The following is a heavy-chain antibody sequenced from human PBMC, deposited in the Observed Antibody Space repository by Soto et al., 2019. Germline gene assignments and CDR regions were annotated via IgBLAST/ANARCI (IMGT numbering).Heavy chain of an antibody. CDR1: GYTFTHYA. CDR2: INAGNGDT. CDR3: ARGYYYGMDV. J-gene: IGHJ6*02. V-gene: IGHV1-3*01. Sequence: ASVKVSCKASGYTFTHYAMDWVRQAPGQGLEWMGWINAGNGDTTYSQKFQGRVTITWDTSASMVYMELSSLRSDDTAGYYCARGYYYGMDVWGQGTTVTVS.